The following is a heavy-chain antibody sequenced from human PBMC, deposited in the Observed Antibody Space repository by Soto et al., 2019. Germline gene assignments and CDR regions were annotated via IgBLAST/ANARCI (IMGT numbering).Heavy chain of an antibody. CDR3: ARGVVVAAPNWFDP. D-gene: IGHD2-15*01. CDR1: GGSISSGGYY. V-gene: IGHV4-31*03. J-gene: IGHJ5*02. CDR2: IYYSGST. Sequence: QVQLQESGPGLVKPSQTLSLTCTVSGGSISSGGYYWSWIRQHPGKGLEWIGYIYYSGSTYYNPSLKSRVTISVDTSKNQFSLKLSSVTAAETAVYYCARGVVVAAPNWFDPWGQGTLVTVSS.